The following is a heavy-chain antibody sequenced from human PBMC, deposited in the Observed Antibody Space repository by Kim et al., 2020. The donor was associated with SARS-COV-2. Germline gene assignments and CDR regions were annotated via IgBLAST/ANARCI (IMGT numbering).Heavy chain of an antibody. D-gene: IGHD1-26*01. CDR2: IWYDGSNK. J-gene: IGHJ4*02. CDR1: GFTFSSYG. CDR3: AREVGATRLFDY. Sequence: GGSLRLSCAASGFTFSSYGMHWVRQAPGKGLEWVAVIWYDGSNKYYADSVKGRFTISRDNSKNTLYLQMNSLRAEDTAVYYCAREVGATRLFDYWGQGTLVTVSS. V-gene: IGHV3-33*01.